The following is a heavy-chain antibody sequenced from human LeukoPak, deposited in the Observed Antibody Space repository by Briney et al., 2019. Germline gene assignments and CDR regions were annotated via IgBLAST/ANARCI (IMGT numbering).Heavy chain of an antibody. D-gene: IGHD5-24*01. CDR1: GFTFSSYA. Sequence: GSLRLSCAASGFTFSSYAMHWVRQAPGKGLEYVSAISSNGGSTYYANSVKGRFTISRDNSKNTLYLQMGSLRAEDMAVYYCARDRTGWLQDYWGQGTLVTVSS. CDR3: ARDRTGWLQDY. CDR2: ISSNGGST. J-gene: IGHJ4*02. V-gene: IGHV3-64*01.